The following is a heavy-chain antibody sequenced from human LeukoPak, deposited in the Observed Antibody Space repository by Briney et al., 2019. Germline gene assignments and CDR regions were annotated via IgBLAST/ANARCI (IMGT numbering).Heavy chain of an antibody. CDR1: GYTFVGYY. D-gene: IGHD5-12*01. CDR2: IDPYTGNT. J-gene: IGHJ4*02. Sequence: ASVKVSCKASGYTFVGYYLHWVRQAPGQGLEWMAWIDPYTGNTHYAQKFQGWITVTRDTSVSATYMELSWLTSDDTARYYCAREYSASEHWGQGTLVTVSS. V-gene: IGHV1-2*04. CDR3: AREYSASEH.